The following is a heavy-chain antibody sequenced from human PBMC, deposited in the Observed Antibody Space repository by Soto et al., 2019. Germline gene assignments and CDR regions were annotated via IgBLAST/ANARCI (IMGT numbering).Heavy chain of an antibody. Sequence: QVQLVQSGAEVKKPGSSVKVSCKASGGTFSSYAISWVRQAPGQGLEWMGWIIPIFGTANYAQNFQGRVTITADESTSTAYMELSSLRSEDTAVYYCARRERYYYDSSGYYPFDYWGQGSLVTVSS. D-gene: IGHD3-22*01. V-gene: IGHV1-69*01. CDR1: GGTFSSYA. J-gene: IGHJ4*02. CDR3: ARRERYYYDSSGYYPFDY. CDR2: IIPIFGTA.